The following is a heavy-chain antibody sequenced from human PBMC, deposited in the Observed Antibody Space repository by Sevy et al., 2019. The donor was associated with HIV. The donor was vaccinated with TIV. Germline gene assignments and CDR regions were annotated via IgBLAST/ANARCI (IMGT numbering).Heavy chain of an antibody. CDR3: AKGLGITTFVEIHS. D-gene: IGHD3-9*01. V-gene: IGHV3-23*01. Sequence: GGSLRLSCVGSGFIFGSHGMSWVRQAPGRGLEWVSGIDAGGDYTYYGDAMKGRVSISRDNAESTLLLQMNSLRAEDTAVYYCAKGLGITTFVEIHSWGQGTLVTVSS. CDR1: GFIFGSHG. CDR2: IDAGGDYT. J-gene: IGHJ4*02.